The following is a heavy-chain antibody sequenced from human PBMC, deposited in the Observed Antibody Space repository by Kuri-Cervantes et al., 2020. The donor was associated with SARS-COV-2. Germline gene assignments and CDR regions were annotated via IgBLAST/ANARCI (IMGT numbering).Heavy chain of an antibody. CDR2: IYYSGST. CDR3: ATHRGAVTTPFFDY. J-gene: IGHJ4*02. Sequence: SETLSLTCTVSGGSISSYYWSWIRQPAGKGLEWIGSIYYSGSTYYNPSLKSRVTISVDTSKNQFSLKLSSVTAADTAVYYCATHRGAVTTPFFDYWGQGTLVTVSS. V-gene: IGHV4-59*05. D-gene: IGHD4-17*01. CDR1: GGSISSYY.